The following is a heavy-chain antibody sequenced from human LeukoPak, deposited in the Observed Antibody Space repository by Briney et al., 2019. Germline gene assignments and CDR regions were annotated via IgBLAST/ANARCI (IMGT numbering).Heavy chain of an antibody. V-gene: IGHV4-61*01. CDR2: IYYSGST. CDR1: GGSVSSGSYY. D-gene: IGHD6-19*01. CDR3: ARTYSSGWRLFDY. J-gene: IGHJ4*02. Sequence: PSETLSLTCTVSGGSVSSGSYYWSWIRQPPGKGLEWIGYIYYSGSTNYNPSLKSRVTISVDTSKNQFSLKLSSVTAADTAVYYRARTYSSGWRLFDYWGQGTLVTVSS.